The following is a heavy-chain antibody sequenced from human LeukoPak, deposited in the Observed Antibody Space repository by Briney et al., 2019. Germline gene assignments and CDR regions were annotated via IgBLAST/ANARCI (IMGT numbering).Heavy chain of an antibody. J-gene: IGHJ6*03. CDR1: GGSISSYY. CDR2: IYYSGST. CDR3: ARAGYDSSGYRNYYYYYMDV. D-gene: IGHD3-22*01. Sequence: SETLSLTCTVSGGSISSYYWSWIRQPPGKGLEWIGYIYYSGSTNYNPSLKSRVTISVDTSKNQFSLKLSSVTAADTAVYYCARAGYDSSGYRNYYYYYMDVWAKGPRSPSP. V-gene: IGHV4-59*01.